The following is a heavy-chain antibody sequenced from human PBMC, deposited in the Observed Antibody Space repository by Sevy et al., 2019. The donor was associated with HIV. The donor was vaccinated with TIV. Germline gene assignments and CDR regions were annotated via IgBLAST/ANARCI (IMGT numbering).Heavy chain of an antibody. CDR1: GFTVSSNY. V-gene: IGHV3-53*01. D-gene: IGHD2-8*02. CDR2: IYSGGST. CDR3: ARELVYYYYYYGMDV. J-gene: IGHJ6*02. Sequence: GGSLRLSCAVSGFTVSSNYMSWVRQAPGKGLEWVSVIYSGGSTYYADSVKGRFTISRDNSKNTLYLQMNSLRAEDTAVYYCARELVYYYYYYGMDVWGQGTTVTVSS.